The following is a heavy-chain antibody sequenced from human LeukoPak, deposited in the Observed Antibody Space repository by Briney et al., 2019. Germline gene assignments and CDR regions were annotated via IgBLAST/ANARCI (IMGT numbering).Heavy chain of an antibody. V-gene: IGHV6-1*01. J-gene: IGHJ6*03. CDR1: GDSVSSNSAA. D-gene: IGHD3-9*01. Sequence: SQTLSLTCAISGDSVSSNSAAWNWIRQSPSRGLEWLGRTYYRSKWYNDYAVSVKSRITINPDTSKNQFSLQLNSVTPEDTAVYYCARGRLRYFDWLPDYYYMDVWGKGTTVTVSS. CDR2: TYYRSKWYN. CDR3: ARGRLRYFDWLPDYYYMDV.